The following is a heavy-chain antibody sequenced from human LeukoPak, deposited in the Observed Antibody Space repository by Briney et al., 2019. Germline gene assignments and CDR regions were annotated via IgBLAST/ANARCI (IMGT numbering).Heavy chain of an antibody. V-gene: IGHV5-10-1*01. J-gene: IGHJ3*02. CDR1: GSRFTSYW. CDR3: ARPISAARTFAFDM. D-gene: IGHD6-13*01. CDR2: IHPIDSYI. Sequence: RGASLQISCKGSGSRFTSYWISRVRQMPGKGLECMGTIHPIDSYINYSPSFQGHVTFSADKSISTAYLQWSSLKASDTAMYYCARPISAARTFAFDMWGQGTMVTVSS.